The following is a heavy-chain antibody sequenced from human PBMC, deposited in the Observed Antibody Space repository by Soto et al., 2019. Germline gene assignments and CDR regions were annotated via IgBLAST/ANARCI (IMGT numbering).Heavy chain of an antibody. Sequence: EVQLLESGGGLVQTGGSLRLSCAASGFTSRNYAMNWVRQAPGKGLEWVSVISGSGSNTHYADSVKGRFTISRDNSKNTLDLQMNNLRAEDTAVYFCARDLVGNGDYWGQGTVVTVSS. V-gene: IGHV3-23*01. CDR2: ISGSGSNT. J-gene: IGHJ4*02. D-gene: IGHD1-26*01. CDR3: ARDLVGNGDY. CDR1: GFTSRNYA.